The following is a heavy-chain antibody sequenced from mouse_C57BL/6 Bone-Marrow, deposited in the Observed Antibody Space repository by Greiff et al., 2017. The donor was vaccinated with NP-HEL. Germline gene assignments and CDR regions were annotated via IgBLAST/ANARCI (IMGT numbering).Heavy chain of an antibody. V-gene: IGHV1-15*01. CDR2: IDPETGGT. D-gene: IGHD2-10*02. CDR3: TRERYGTLDY. CDR1: GYTFTDYE. Sequence: QVKLMESGAELVRPGASVTLSCKASGYTFTDYEMHWVKQTPVHGLEWIGAIDPETGGTAYNQKFKGKAILTADKSSSTAYMELRSLTSEDSAVYYCTRERYGTLDYWGQGTTLTVSS. J-gene: IGHJ2*01.